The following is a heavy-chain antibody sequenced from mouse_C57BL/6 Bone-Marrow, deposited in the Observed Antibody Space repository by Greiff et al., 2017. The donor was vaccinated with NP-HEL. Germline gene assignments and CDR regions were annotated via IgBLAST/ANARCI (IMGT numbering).Heavy chain of an antibody. Sequence: QVQLQQPGAELVRPGSSVKLSCKASGYTFTSYWMDWVKQRPGQGLDWIGNIYPSDSETHYNQKFKDKATLTVDKSSSTAYMQLSSLTSEDAAVYYCARVLVYWYFDVWGTGTTVTVSS. V-gene: IGHV1-61*01. CDR2: IYPSDSET. J-gene: IGHJ1*03. D-gene: IGHD2-2*01. CDR3: ARVLVYWYFDV. CDR1: GYTFTSYW.